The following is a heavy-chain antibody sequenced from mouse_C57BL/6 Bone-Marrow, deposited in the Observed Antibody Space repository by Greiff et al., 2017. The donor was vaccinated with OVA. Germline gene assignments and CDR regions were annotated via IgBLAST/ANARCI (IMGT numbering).Heavy chain of an antibody. D-gene: IGHD1-1*01. Sequence: EVKLMESGPGLAKPSQTLSLTCSVTGYSITSDYWNWIRKFPGNKLEYMGYISYSGSTYYNPSLKSRISITRDTSKNQYYLQLNSVTTEDTATYYCARYPGKGYWYFDVWGTGTTVTVSS. CDR1: GYSITSDY. CDR2: ISYSGST. J-gene: IGHJ1*03. CDR3: ARYPGKGYWYFDV. V-gene: IGHV3-8*01.